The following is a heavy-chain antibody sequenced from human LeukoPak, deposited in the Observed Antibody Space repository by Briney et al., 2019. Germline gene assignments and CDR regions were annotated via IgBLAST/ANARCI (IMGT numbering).Heavy chain of an antibody. Sequence: GGSLRLSCVGSGFTFRSHAMSWVRQAPEKGLEFVSGIYENGGTTYYADSVKGRFTISRDNAKNTLSLQMNSLRADDTAVYFCARGDYFDYWGQGTLVTVSS. J-gene: IGHJ4*02. CDR3: ARGDYFDY. D-gene: IGHD3-16*01. V-gene: IGHV3-23*01. CDR1: GFTFRSHA. CDR2: IYENGGTT.